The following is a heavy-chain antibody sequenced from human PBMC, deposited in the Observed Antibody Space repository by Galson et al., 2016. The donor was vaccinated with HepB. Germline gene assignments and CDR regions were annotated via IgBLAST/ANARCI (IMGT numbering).Heavy chain of an antibody. Sequence: SLRLSCAASGFIVSNNYISWVRQAPGKGLEWVSVIYAGGSTKYADSVKGRFTISRDNSKNTVYIQMNSLRGEDTAVYYCVRDSGSGSSKGYYFGLDVWGPGTSVIVS. V-gene: IGHV3-53*01. J-gene: IGHJ6*02. CDR1: GFIVSNNY. CDR2: IYAGGST. D-gene: IGHD3-10*01. CDR3: VRDSGSGSSKGYYFGLDV.